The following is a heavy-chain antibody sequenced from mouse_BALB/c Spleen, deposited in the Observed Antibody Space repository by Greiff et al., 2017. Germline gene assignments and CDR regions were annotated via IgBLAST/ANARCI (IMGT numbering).Heavy chain of an antibody. CDR2: ISDGGSYT. D-gene: IGHD1-2*01. Sequence: EVQLVESGGGLVKPGGSLKLSCAASGFTFSDYYMYWVRQTPEKRLEWVATISDGGSYTYYPDSVKGRFTMSRDNAKNNLYLQMSSLKSEDTAMYYCARPPDDYGPTGFAYWGQGTVVTVSA. J-gene: IGHJ3*01. V-gene: IGHV5-4*02. CDR1: GFTFSDYY. CDR3: ARPPDDYGPTGFAY.